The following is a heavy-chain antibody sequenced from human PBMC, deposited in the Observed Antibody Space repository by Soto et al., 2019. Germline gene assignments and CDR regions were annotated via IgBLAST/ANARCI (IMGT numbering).Heavy chain of an antibody. D-gene: IGHD3-10*02. CDR3: GRTLFGVGIWFDP. CDR2: IYYSGST. Sequence: SETLSLTCTVSGVSISSYYCSRIRQPPGKGLEWIGYIYYSGSTNYNPSLKSRVTISVDTSKNQFSLKLSSVTAADTAVYYCGRTLFGVGIWFDPRGQGTLVTVSA. V-gene: IGHV4-59*01. CDR1: GVSISSYY. J-gene: IGHJ5*02.